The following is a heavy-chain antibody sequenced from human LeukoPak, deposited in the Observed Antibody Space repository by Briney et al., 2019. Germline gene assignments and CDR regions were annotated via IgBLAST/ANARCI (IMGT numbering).Heavy chain of an antibody. CDR2: IYSGGST. V-gene: IGHV3-66*01. J-gene: IGHJ3*02. D-gene: IGHD3-10*01. CDR3: ASKVRGVILDAFDI. CDR1: GFTVSSNY. Sequence: PGGSLRLSCAASGFTVSSNYMSWVRQAPGKGLEWVSVIYSGGSTYYADSVKGRFTISRGNSKNTLYLQMNSLRAEDTAVYYCASKVRGVILDAFDIWGQGTMVTVSS.